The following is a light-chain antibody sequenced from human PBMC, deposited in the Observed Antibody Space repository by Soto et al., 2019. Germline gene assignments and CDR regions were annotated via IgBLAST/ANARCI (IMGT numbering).Light chain of an antibody. J-gene: IGKJ4*01. CDR1: QAIGTA. Sequence: IQMTQSPSSLSASVGDRFTSTRLASQAIGTALGWYQQKPGKAPKRLIYAASSLQSGATPRFSGSGSGTDFTLTIRNLQPGDFATYFCLQHYSYPRTFGQGTQVEIK. CDR3: LQHYSYPRT. CDR2: AAS. V-gene: IGKV1-17*02.